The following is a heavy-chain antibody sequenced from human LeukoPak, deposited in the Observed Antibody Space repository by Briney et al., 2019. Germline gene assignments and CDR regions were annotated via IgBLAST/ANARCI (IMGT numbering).Heavy chain of an antibody. CDR1: GGSISSSSYY. CDR2: IYYSGST. CDR3: ARDHTETSSLNFRNYYYYGMDI. V-gene: IGHV4-31*03. Sequence: SETLSLTCTVSGGSISSSSYYWGWIRQPPGKGLEWIGYIYYSGSTYYNPSLTSRVTMSVDTSKNQFSLKLSSVTAADTAIYYCARDHTETSSLNFRNYYYYGMDIWGQGTTVIVSS. J-gene: IGHJ6*02. D-gene: IGHD4-11*01.